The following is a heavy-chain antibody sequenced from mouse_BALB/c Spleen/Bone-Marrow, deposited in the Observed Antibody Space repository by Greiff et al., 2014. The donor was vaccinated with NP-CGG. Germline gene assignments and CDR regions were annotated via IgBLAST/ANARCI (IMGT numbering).Heavy chain of an antibody. CDR3: ARDYYGSSSFAY. V-gene: IGHV1S56*01. J-gene: IGHJ3*01. CDR2: IYPGNVNT. CDR1: GYTFTSYY. D-gene: IGHD1-1*01. Sequence: QVQLQQSGPELVKPGASVRISCKASGYTFTSYYIHWVKQRPGQGLEWIGWIYPGNVNTKYNEKFKGKATLTADKPSSTAYMQLSSLTSEDSAVYFCARDYYGSSSFAYWGQGTLVTVSA.